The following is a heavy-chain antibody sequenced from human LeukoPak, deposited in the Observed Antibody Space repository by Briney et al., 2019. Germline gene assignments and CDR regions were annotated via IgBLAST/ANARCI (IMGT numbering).Heavy chain of an antibody. CDR1: GYTFTSYG. V-gene: IGHV1-18*01. J-gene: IGHJ4*02. CDR2: ISAYNGNT. Sequence: GASVKVSCKASGYTFTSYGISWVRQARGQGLEWMGWISAYNGNTNYAQKLQGRVTMTTDTSTSTAYMELRSLRSDDTAVYYCARAYYYDSSGPYYFDYWGQGTLVTVSS. D-gene: IGHD3-22*01. CDR3: ARAYYYDSSGPYYFDY.